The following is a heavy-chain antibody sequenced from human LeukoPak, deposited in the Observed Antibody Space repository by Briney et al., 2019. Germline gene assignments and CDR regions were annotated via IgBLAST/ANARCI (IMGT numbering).Heavy chain of an antibody. CDR1: GFTFSSYW. CDR2: INSDGSST. CDR3: AKSPKTMVRGIYPAPFDY. V-gene: IGHV3-74*01. J-gene: IGHJ4*02. D-gene: IGHD3-10*01. Sequence: GGSLRLSCAASGFTFSSYWMHWVRQAPGKGLVWVSRINSDGSSTSYADSVKGRFTISRDNAKNTLYLQMNSLRAGDTAVYYCAKSPKTMVRGIYPAPFDYWGQGTLVTVSS.